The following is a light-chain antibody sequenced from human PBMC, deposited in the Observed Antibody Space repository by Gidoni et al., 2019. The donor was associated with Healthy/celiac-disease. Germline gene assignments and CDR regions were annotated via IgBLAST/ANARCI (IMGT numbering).Light chain of an antibody. CDR2: DAS. V-gene: IGKV1-33*01. CDR3: QQYDNLPLT. Sequence: DSQMTQSPSSLSASVGDRVTITCQASQDISNYFNWYQQKPGKAPKLLLYDASNLETGVLSRCSGSGSGTDFTFTISSRQAEDIATYYCQQYDNLPLTFGGGTKVEIK. J-gene: IGKJ4*02. CDR1: QDISNY.